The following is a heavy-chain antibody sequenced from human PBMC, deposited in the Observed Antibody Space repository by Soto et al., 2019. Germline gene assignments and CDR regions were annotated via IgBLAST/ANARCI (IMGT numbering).Heavy chain of an antibody. Sequence: ASVKVSCKGFGYSFMKYGINWVRQAPGQGLEWVGWISPYSGYTHSAQKFHGRLTLTTDTAASTAYMELRILRSADTALYYCAREASVLIPAAQPSRFDSWGQGTLVTVYS. J-gene: IGHJ4*02. CDR3: AREASVLIPAAQPSRFDS. CDR2: ISPYSGYT. CDR1: GYSFMKYG. V-gene: IGHV1-18*01. D-gene: IGHD2-2*01.